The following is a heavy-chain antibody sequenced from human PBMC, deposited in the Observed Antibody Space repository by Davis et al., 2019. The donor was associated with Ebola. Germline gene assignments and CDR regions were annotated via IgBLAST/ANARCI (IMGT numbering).Heavy chain of an antibody. CDR3: ARESEGVGEA. CDR2: ISSSSSYI. D-gene: IGHD1-26*01. V-gene: IGHV3-21*01. Sequence: GESLKTSCAASGFTFSSYSMNWVRQAPGKGVEWVSSISSSSSYIYYADSVKGRFTISRDNAKNSLYLQMNSLRAEDTAVYYCARESEGVGEAWGQGTLVTVSS. J-gene: IGHJ4*02. CDR1: GFTFSSYS.